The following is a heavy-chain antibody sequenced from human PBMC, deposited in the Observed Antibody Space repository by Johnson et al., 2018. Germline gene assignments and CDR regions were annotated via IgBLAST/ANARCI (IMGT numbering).Heavy chain of an antibody. V-gene: IGHV3-21*01. D-gene: IGHD1-26*01. Sequence: VQLVESGGGLVKPGGSLRLSCAASGFTFSSYSMNWVRQAPGKGLEWVSSISSSSSYIYYADSVQGRFTISRDNSKNTLYLQMNSLRAEDTAVYYWAGDWGGSGSYLFAFDIWGQGTMVTVSS. CDR1: GFTFSSYS. CDR3: AGDWGGSGSYLFAFDI. CDR2: ISSSSSYI. J-gene: IGHJ3*02.